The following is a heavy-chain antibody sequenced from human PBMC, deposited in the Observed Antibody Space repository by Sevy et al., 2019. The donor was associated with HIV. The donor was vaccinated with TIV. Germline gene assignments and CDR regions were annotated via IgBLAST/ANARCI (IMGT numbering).Heavy chain of an antibody. CDR2: IWYDGSNK. D-gene: IGHD3-10*01. CDR1: GFTFSSYG. Sequence: GGSLRLSCAASGFTFSSYGMHWVRQAPGKGLEWVAVIWYDGSNKYYADSVKGRFTISRDNSKNTLYLQMNSLRAKDTAVYYCAKYTFGACWFDPWGQGTLVTVSS. J-gene: IGHJ5*02. CDR3: AKYTFGACWFDP. V-gene: IGHV3-33*06.